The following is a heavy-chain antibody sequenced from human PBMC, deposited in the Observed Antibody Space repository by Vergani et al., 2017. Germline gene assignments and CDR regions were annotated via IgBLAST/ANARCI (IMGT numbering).Heavy chain of an antibody. V-gene: IGHV1-2*02. Sequence: QVQLVQSGAEVGKPGASVKLSCKASGYTFTNYGISWVRQAPGQGLEWMGWINPKNGLTKYAQRFQGRVSLTRDTSITTAFMELSSLRSDDTAMYYCTSFPTETSEYYDSTGYYHRFFEKWGQGTLVTVSS. CDR3: TSFPTETSEYYDSTGYYHRFFEK. D-gene: IGHD3-16*01. CDR1: GYTFTNYG. CDR2: INPKNGLT. J-gene: IGHJ4*02.